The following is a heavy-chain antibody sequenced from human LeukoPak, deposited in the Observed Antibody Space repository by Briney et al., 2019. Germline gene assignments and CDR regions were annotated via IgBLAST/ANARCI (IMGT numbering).Heavy chain of an antibody. CDR2: INPNSGDT. V-gene: IGHV1-2*06. D-gene: IGHD2-2*02. J-gene: IGHJ4*02. CDR3: ARDRIGCGSSSCYIDY. CDR1: GYTFTVYY. Sequence: GASVNVSFTASGYTFTVYYIHWVRQAPGQGLEWMGRINPNSGDTSSAQKFQGRVTMTRDTSISTAYMELSRLRSDDTAVYYCARDRIGCGSSSCYIDYWGQGTLVTVSS.